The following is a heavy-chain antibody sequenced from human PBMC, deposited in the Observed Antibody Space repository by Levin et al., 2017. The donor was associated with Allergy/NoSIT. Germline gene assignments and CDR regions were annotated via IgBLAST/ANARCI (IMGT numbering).Heavy chain of an antibody. CDR3: ARAGSIMATSHYYYYYGMDV. J-gene: IGHJ6*02. D-gene: IGHD5-24*01. CDR1: GGSISSYY. Sequence: SETLSLTCTVSGGSISSYYWSWIRQPPGKGLEWIGYIYYSGSTNYNPSLKSRVTISVDTSKNQFSLKLSSVTAADTAVYYCARAGSIMATSHYYYYYGMDVWGQGTTVTVSS. CDR2: IYYSGST. V-gene: IGHV4-59*01.